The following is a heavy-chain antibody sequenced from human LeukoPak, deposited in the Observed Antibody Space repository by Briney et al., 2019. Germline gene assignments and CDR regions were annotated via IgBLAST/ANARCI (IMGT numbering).Heavy chain of an antibody. D-gene: IGHD4/OR15-4a*01. CDR3: AKRLSNEYYFDY. V-gene: IGHV3-30*18. J-gene: IGHJ4*02. Sequence: PGGSLRLSCAASGFTFSSYGMHWVRQAPGKGLEWVAVMSYDGGSFYYADSVKGRFTISRDNSKNTLYLQMNSLRAEDTAVYYCAKRLSNEYYFDYWGQGTLVTVSS. CDR2: MSYDGGSF. CDR1: GFTFSSYG.